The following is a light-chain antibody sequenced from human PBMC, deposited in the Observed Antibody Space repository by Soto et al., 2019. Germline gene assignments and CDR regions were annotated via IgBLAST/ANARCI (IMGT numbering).Light chain of an antibody. CDR2: GAS. V-gene: IGKV3-20*01. Sequence: EIVMTQSPATLSVSPGERATLSCRASQTVSSNYLAWCQQRPGQAPRLLIYGASSRATGVPDRFSGSGSATDFTLTISRLESEDFAVFYCQQYGSSPPTFGQGTKVDIK. CDR3: QQYGSSPPT. J-gene: IGKJ1*01. CDR1: QTVSSNY.